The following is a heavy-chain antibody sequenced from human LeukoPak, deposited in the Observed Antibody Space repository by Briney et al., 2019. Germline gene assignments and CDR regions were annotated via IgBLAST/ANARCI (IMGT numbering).Heavy chain of an antibody. J-gene: IGHJ6*02. CDR1: GGSISSYY. V-gene: IGHV4-59*08. CDR2: IYYSGST. Sequence: SETLSLTCTVSGGSISSYYWSWIRQPPGKGLEWIGYIYYSGSTYYNPSLKSRVTISVDTSKNQFSLKLSSVTAADTAVYYCAGIDMGYYYYGMDVWGQGTTVTVSS. D-gene: IGHD3-9*01. CDR3: AGIDMGYYYYGMDV.